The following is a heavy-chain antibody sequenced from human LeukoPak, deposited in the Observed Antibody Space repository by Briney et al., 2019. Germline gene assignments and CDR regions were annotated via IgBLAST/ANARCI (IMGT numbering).Heavy chain of an antibody. CDR3: AKDAARGGFDY. CDR1: GFTFSSYG. J-gene: IGHJ4*02. V-gene: IGHV3-30*18. CDR2: ISYDGSNK. Sequence: GRSLRLSCAASGFTFSSYGMHWVRQAPGKGLEWVAVISYDGSNKYYADSVKGRFTISRDNSKNTLYLQMNSLRAEDTAVYYCAKDAARGGFDYWGQGTLVTVSS. D-gene: IGHD3-10*01.